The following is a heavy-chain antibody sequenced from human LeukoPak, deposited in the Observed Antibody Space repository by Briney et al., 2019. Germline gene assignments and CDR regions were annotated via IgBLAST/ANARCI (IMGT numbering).Heavy chain of an antibody. V-gene: IGHV3-7*01. CDR3: TLNLVVAAGDH. CDR2: IKPDGSVG. D-gene: IGHD2-15*01. Sequence: QPGGSLRLSCAASGFTFSSYWMTWVRQAPGKGLEWVANIKPDGSVGYYVDSVRGRFIISRGNAGNSLYLQMNSLRVEDTAVYYCTLNLVVAAGDHWGQGTLVIVSS. J-gene: IGHJ4*02. CDR1: GFTFSSYW.